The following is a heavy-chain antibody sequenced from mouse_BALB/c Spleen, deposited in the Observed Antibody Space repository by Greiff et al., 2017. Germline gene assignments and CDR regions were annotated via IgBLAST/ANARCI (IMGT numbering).Heavy chain of an antibody. CDR3: KGDSSGYSAY. J-gene: IGHJ3*01. CDR1: GFNIKDYY. CDR2: IDPENGDT. Sequence: VQLQQSGAELVRSGASVKLSCTASGFNIKDYYMHWVKQRPEQGLEWIGWIDPENGDTEYAPKFQGKATMTADTSSNTAYLQLSSLTSEDTAVYDYKGDSSGYSAYWGQGTLVTVSA. D-gene: IGHD3-2*01. V-gene: IGHV14-4*02.